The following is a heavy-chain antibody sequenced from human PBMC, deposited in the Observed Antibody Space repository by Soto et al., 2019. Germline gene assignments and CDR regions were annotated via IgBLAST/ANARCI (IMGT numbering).Heavy chain of an antibody. CDR1: GFTFSSYA. Sequence: GGSLRLSCAASGFTFSSYAMSWVRQAPGKGLEWVSAISGSGGSTYYADSVKGRFTIPRDNSKNTLYLQMNSLRAEDTAVHYCAKFADNLQWLPLYWGQGTLVTVSS. J-gene: IGHJ4*02. CDR3: AKFADNLQWLPLY. V-gene: IGHV3-23*01. CDR2: ISGSGGST. D-gene: IGHD3-3*01.